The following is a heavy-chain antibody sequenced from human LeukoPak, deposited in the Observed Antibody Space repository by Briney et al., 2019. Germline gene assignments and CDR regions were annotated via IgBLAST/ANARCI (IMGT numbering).Heavy chain of an antibody. CDR2: INPSGGRA. Sequence: SSVQVSCNAAGYTFTRYYIHWVRQAPAQGLEWRGVINPSGGRATYAQKFKGRVTLTRDASTTTVYLEVNSLRSDDTAVYYCAKEAIFGVVREYCFDLWGQGTLVTVS. CDR1: GYTFTRYY. D-gene: IGHD3-3*01. V-gene: IGHV1-46*01. CDR3: AKEAIFGVVREYCFDL. J-gene: IGHJ4*02.